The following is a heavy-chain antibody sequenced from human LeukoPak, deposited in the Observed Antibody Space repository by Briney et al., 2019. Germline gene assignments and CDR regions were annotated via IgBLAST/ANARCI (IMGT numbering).Heavy chain of an antibody. Sequence: GGSLRLSCAASGFTVSSNYMSWVRQAPGKGLEWVSVIYSGGSTYYADSVKGRFTISRDNSKNTLYLQMNSLRAEDTAVYYCVRDAGYCSSTSCYTVDYWGQGTLVTVSS. J-gene: IGHJ4*02. CDR1: GFTVSSNY. D-gene: IGHD2-2*02. CDR2: IYSGGST. V-gene: IGHV3-66*02. CDR3: VRDAGYCSSTSCYTVDY.